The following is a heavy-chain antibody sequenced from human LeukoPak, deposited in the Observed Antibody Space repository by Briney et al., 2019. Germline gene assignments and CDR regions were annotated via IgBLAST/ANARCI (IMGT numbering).Heavy chain of an antibody. CDR1: GGSFSGYY. CDR2: INHSGST. J-gene: IGHJ6*02. Sequence: SETLSLTCAVYGGSFSGYYWSWIRQPPGKGLEWIGEINHSGSTNYNPSLKSRVTISVDTSKNQFSLKLSFVTAADTAVYYCARVYYYYYGMDVWGQGTTVTVSS. V-gene: IGHV4-34*01. CDR3: ARVYYYYYGMDV.